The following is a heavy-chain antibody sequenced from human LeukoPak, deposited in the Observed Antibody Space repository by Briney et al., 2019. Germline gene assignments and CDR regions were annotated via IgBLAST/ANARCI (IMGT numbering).Heavy chain of an antibody. CDR1: GFTFSSYS. Sequence: GGSLRLSCAASGFTFSSYSMNWVRQAPGKGLEWVSSISSSSSYIYYADSVKGRFTISRDNAKNSLYLQMNSLRAEDTAVYYCASAWIQLLSVDYWGQGTLVTVSS. J-gene: IGHJ4*02. D-gene: IGHD5-18*01. CDR3: ASAWIQLLSVDY. V-gene: IGHV3-21*01. CDR2: ISSSSSYI.